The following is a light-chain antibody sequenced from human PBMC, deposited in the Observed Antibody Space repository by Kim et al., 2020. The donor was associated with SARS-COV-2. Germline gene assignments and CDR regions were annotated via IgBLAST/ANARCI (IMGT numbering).Light chain of an antibody. J-gene: IGKJ1*01. V-gene: IGKV1-39*01. Sequence: ASLGDRVTITCVASQGIINYLNWYQQKLGKVPKLLISAASNLQSGVPSRFIGSGSGTDFTLTITNLQPEDFAAYFCQQSYSIPRTFGQETKVDIK. CDR2: AAS. CDR3: QQSYSIPRT. CDR1: QGIINY.